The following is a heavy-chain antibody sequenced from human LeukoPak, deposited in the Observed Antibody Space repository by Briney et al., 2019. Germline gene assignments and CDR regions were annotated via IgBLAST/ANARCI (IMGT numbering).Heavy chain of an antibody. Sequence: GGSLRLSCAASGFTFSNYAMSWVRKAPGKGLEWLSSLDSRGSGTYYADSVKGRFTISRDNSKNTLYLLINSLRAEDTALYFCAKGTKAYTSSWYFWGQGTLVTVSS. CDR3: AKGTKAYTSSWYF. J-gene: IGHJ4*02. D-gene: IGHD6-13*01. V-gene: IGHV3-23*05. CDR1: GFTFSNYA. CDR2: LDSRGSGT.